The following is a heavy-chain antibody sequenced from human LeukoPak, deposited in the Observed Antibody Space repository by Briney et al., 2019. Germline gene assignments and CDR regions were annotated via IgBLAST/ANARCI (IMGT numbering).Heavy chain of an antibody. V-gene: IGHV3-23*01. J-gene: IGHJ4*02. CDR1: GFTFSSYA. D-gene: IGHD3-22*01. Sequence: WVSLRLSCAASGFTFSSYAMSWVRHAPGKGLEWVSSITSSSTASYYADSWKGRFTISRDNSDHTLYLKMNSLRAEDTAVYYCAKDRPNYYGSNGHYYKLNGDCWGQGTLVTVSS. CDR3: AKDRPNYYGSNGHYYKLNGDC. CDR2: ITSSSTAS.